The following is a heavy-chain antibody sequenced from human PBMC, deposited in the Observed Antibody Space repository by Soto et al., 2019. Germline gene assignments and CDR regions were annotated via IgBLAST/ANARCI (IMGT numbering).Heavy chain of an antibody. CDR3: ARYSSSWSKHVQH. CDR2: INHGGSA. V-gene: IGHV4-34*01. D-gene: IGHD6-13*01. J-gene: IGHJ1*01. CDR1: GGSLSGYY. Sequence: VQLQQWGAGLLKTSETLSLTCAVYGGSLSGYYWSWIRQTPGKRLEWVGDINHGGSANYNPTLKSRVTFSLDPSKNQFSLKLSSVIAADTAVYYCARYSSSWSKHVQHWGRGTLVTVSS.